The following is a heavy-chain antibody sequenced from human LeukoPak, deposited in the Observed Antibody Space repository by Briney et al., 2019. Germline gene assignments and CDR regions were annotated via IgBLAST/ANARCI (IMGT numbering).Heavy chain of an antibody. CDR1: GGSISSGGYY. D-gene: IGHD2-2*01. CDR2: IYTSGST. J-gene: IGHJ6*03. Sequence: SETLSLTCTVSGGSISSGGYYWSWIRQHPGKGLEWIGRIYTSGSTNYNPSLKSRVTMSVDTSKNQFSLKLSSVTAADTAVYYCARVALRYCSSTSCYPGPMDVWGKGTTVTVSS. V-gene: IGHV4-61*02. CDR3: ARVALRYCSSTSCYPGPMDV.